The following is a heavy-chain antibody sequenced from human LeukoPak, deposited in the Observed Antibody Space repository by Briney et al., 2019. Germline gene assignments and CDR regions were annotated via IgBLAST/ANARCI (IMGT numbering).Heavy chain of an antibody. CDR2: TYYRSKWNN. CDR1: GDSVSSNSAT. V-gene: IGHV6-1*01. D-gene: IGHD6-25*01. Sequence: SQTLSLTCAISGDSVSSNSATWNWIRQSPSRGLEWLGRTYYRSKWNNDYAVSVERRITINPDISKNQFSLQMNSVTPEDTAVYYCARDLSGRAWEGFDYWGQGTLVTVSS. CDR3: ARDLSGRAWEGFDY. J-gene: IGHJ4*02.